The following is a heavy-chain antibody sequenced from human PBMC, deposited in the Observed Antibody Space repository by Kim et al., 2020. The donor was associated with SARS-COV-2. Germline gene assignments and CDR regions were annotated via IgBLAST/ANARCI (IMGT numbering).Heavy chain of an antibody. CDR2: IWHDGNNK. CDR1: GFSFSDYG. CDR3: AREIDYGDYAAWFDP. V-gene: IGHV3-33*01. D-gene: IGHD4-17*01. Sequence: GGSLRLSCAASGFSFSDYGMHWVREAPGNRLEWLAVIWHDGNNKYYADSVKGRFTISRDNSKNTMYLQMNSLRAEDTAVYYCAREIDYGDYAAWFDPWGQGTLVTVSS. J-gene: IGHJ5*02.